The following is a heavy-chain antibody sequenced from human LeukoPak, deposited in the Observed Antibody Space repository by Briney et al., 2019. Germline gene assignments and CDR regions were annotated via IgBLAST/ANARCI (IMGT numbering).Heavy chain of an antibody. CDR3: ARRGVQWLAHFDY. D-gene: IGHD6-19*01. Sequence: SETLSLTCTVSGGSISSSSYYWGWIRQPRGKGLEWIGSIYYSGSTYYNPSLKSRGTISVDTSKNQFSLKLSSVTAADTAVYYCARRGVQWLAHFDYWGQGTLVTVSS. J-gene: IGHJ4*02. CDR1: GGSISSSSYY. V-gene: IGHV4-39*01. CDR2: IYYSGST.